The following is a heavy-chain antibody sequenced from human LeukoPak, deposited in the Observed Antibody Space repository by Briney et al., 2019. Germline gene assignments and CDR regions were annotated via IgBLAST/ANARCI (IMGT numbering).Heavy chain of an antibody. D-gene: IGHD1-26*01. CDR1: GFKFDDYD. Sequence: GGSLRLSCTASGFKFDDYDMSWVRQVPGKGLEWVSGITWNGDKTGYADSVRGRFAISRDNTKKSLYLQMSSLRAEDTAFYFCASYPFCSRSSGCYFEDWFDPWGPGTLVTVSS. CDR2: ITWNGDKT. CDR3: ASYPFCSRSSGCYFEDWFDP. V-gene: IGHV3-20*04. J-gene: IGHJ5*02.